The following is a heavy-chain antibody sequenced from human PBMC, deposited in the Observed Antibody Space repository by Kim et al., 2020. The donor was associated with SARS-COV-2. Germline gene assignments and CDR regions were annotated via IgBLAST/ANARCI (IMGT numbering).Heavy chain of an antibody. V-gene: IGHV3-21*01. CDR3: AREVAAAGVSWD. Sequence: GGSLRLSCAASGFTFSSYSMNWVRQAPGKGLEWVSSISSSSSYIYYADSVKGRFTISRDNAKNSLYLQMNSLRAEDTAVYYCAREVAAAGVSWDWGQGTLVTVSS. J-gene: IGHJ4*02. CDR1: GFTFSSYS. CDR2: ISSSSSYI. D-gene: IGHD6-13*01.